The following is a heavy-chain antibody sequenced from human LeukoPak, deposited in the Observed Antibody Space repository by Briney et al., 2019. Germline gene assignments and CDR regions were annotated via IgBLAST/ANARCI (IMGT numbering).Heavy chain of an antibody. CDR1: GYTFTGYY. V-gene: IGHV1-2*02. CDR2: INPNSGGT. Sequence: ASVKVSCKASGYTFTGYYMHWVRQAPGQGLEWMGWINPNSGGTNYAQKFQGRVTMTRDKSISTAYMELSRLRSDDTAVYYCAREERIVVVRGAFDIWGQGTMVTVSS. D-gene: IGHD2-2*01. CDR3: AREERIVVVRGAFDI. J-gene: IGHJ3*02.